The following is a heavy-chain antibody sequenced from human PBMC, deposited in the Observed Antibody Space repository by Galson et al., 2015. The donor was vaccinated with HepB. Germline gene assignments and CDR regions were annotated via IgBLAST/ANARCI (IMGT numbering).Heavy chain of an antibody. D-gene: IGHD1-14*01. CDR3: TTDRYYYGMDV. CDR1: GFTFSNAW. CDR2: IKSKTDGGTT. V-gene: IGHV3-15*07. Sequence: SLRLSCAASGFTFSNAWMNWVRQAPGKGLEWVGRIKSKTDGGTTDYAAPVKGRFTISGDDSKNTLYLQMNSLKTEDTAVYYCTTDRYYYGMDVCGQGTTVTVSS. J-gene: IGHJ6*02.